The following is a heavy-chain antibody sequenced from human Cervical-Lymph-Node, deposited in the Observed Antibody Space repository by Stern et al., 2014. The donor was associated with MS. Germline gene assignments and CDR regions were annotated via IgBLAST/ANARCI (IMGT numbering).Heavy chain of an antibody. CDR2: INDIGYT. D-gene: IGHD6-6*01. V-gene: IGHV4-59*12. CDR3: AREYSSSDY. CDR1: GGSISPYY. Sequence: VQLVESGPGLVKPSETLSLTCTVSGGSISPYYWHWIRQAPGKGLEWIGYINDIGYTSYNPSLMSRVTISVDTSNNLSSLKLSSVTAADTAIYYCAREYSSSDYWGQGTLVTVSS. J-gene: IGHJ4*02.